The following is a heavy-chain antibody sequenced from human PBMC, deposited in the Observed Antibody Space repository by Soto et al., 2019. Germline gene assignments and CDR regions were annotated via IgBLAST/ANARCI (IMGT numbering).Heavy chain of an antibody. Sequence: EVQLLESGGGLVQPGGSLRLSCAASGFTFNAYAMTWVRQAPGKGLEWVSAIGGSGGNRYYADSVRGRFTISRDNSKDTVDLPMNSVRVEDTAVYYCARVASDYLNSVDNWGQGILVTVSS. CDR3: ARVASDYLNSVDN. CDR1: GFTFNAYA. V-gene: IGHV3-23*01. J-gene: IGHJ4*02. D-gene: IGHD4-4*01. CDR2: IGGSGGNR.